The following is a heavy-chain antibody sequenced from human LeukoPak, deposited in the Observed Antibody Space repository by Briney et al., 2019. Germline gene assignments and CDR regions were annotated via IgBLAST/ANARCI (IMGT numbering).Heavy chain of an antibody. V-gene: IGHV3-53*01. D-gene: IGHD2-2*01. J-gene: IGHJ4*02. CDR3: AREGCSNNSCYAGYFDC. Sequence: GGSLRLSCAASGFTVSTNYMNWVRQAPGKGLEWVSSIYSIGSTYYADSVKGRFTISRDNSKNTLYLQMNSLRAEDTAVYYCAREGCSNNSCYAGYFDCWGQGTLVTVSS. CDR1: GFTVSTNY. CDR2: IYSIGST.